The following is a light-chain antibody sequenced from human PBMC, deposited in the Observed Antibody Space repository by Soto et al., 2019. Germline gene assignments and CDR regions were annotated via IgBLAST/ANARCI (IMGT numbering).Light chain of an antibody. V-gene: IGKV2-28*01. CDR3: MQALQTPVT. CDR1: QSLLHRNGYNY. J-gene: IGKJ3*01. Sequence: DIVMTQSPLSLPVTPGEPASISCRSRQSLLHRNGYNYLDWYLQKPGQSPQLLIYLGSNRASGVPDRFSDSGSGTDFTLKISRVEAEDVGVYYCMQALQTPVTFGAGTKVDIK. CDR2: LGS.